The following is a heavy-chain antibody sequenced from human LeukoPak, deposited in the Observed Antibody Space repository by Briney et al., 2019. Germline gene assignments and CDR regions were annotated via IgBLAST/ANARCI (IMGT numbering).Heavy chain of an antibody. CDR2: ISSSGSTI. Sequence: GGSLRLSCAASGFTFSSYEMNWVRQAPGKGLEWVSYISSSGSTIYYADSVKGRFTISRDNAKNSLYLQMNSLRAEDTAVYYCARDPPIGYGDFIDAFDIWGQGTMVTVSS. V-gene: IGHV3-48*03. CDR1: GFTFSSYE. D-gene: IGHD4-17*01. CDR3: ARDPPIGYGDFIDAFDI. J-gene: IGHJ3*02.